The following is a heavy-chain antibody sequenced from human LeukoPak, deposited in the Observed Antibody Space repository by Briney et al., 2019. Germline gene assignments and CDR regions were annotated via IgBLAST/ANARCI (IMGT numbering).Heavy chain of an antibody. V-gene: IGHV3-30*14. CDR2: ISYDGSNK. J-gene: IGHJ4*02. D-gene: IGHD6-13*01. CDR3: ARASYSSRTYYFDY. Sequence: QPGRSLRLSCAASGFTFSSYAMHWVRQAPGKGLEWVAVISYDGSNKYYADSVKGRFTISRDNSKNTLYLQMNSLRAEDTAVYYCARASYSSRTYYFDYWGQGTLVTVSS. CDR1: GFTFSSYA.